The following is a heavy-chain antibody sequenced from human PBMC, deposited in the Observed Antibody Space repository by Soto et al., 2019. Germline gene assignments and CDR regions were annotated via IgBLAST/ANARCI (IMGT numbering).Heavy chain of an antibody. CDR2: ISSGSGSI. Sequence: EVQLVESGGGLVQPGGSLRLSCAASGFTFTAYSMNWVRQAPGKGLEWVSYISSGSGSIYYADSVKGRFTISRDDAKNLLYLQMNSLRDEDTAVYFCARDFWDYWGQGTLVTVSS. V-gene: IGHV3-48*02. D-gene: IGHD3-3*01. CDR1: GFTFTAYS. CDR3: ARDFWDY. J-gene: IGHJ4*02.